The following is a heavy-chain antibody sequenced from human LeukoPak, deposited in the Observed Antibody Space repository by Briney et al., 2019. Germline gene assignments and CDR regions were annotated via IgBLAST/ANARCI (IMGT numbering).Heavy chain of an antibody. CDR2: IKSDGSST. CDR1: GFTFSSYA. Sequence: SGGSLRLSCAASGFTFSSYAMHWVRHTPGKGLVWVSRIKSDGSSTSYADSVKGRFTISRDNAKNTLYLQMNSLRAEDTAVYYCARDGYSFGHDFDYWGQGTLVTVSS. V-gene: IGHV3-74*01. CDR3: ARDGYSFGHDFDY. J-gene: IGHJ4*02. D-gene: IGHD5-18*01.